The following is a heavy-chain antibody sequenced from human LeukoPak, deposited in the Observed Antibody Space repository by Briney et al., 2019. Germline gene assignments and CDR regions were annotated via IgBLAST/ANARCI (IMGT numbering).Heavy chain of an antibody. CDR2: INPNSGGT. D-gene: IGHD4-23*01. CDR3: ARDSDGGNSEFDY. V-gene: IGHV1-2*02. Sequence: ASVKVSCKASGYTFTGYYMHWVRQAPGQGLEWMGWINPNSGGTNYAQKLQGRVTMTTDTSTSTAYMELRSLRSDDTAVYYCARDSDGGNSEFDYWGQGTLVTVSS. CDR1: GYTFTGYY. J-gene: IGHJ4*02.